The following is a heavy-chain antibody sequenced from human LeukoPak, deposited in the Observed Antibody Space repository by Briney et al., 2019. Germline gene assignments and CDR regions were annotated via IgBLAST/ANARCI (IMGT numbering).Heavy chain of an antibody. CDR3: AKDGLWLVRSYYYYYMDV. D-gene: IGHD6-19*01. V-gene: IGHV3-30-3*01. Sequence: GGSLRLSCAASGFTFSSYAMHWVRQAPGKGLEWVAVISYDGSNKYYADSVKGRFTISRDNSKNTLYLQMNSLRAEDTAVYHCAKDGLWLVRSYYYYYMDVWGKGTTVTVSS. CDR1: GFTFSSYA. CDR2: ISYDGSNK. J-gene: IGHJ6*03.